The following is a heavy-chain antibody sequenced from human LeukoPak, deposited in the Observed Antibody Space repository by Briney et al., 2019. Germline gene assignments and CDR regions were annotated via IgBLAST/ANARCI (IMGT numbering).Heavy chain of an antibody. J-gene: IGHJ6*02. CDR2: IYYSGST. D-gene: IGHD4-11*01. CDR3: ARARGLQIYGMDV. Sequence: SETLSLICTVSGGSISSYYWSWIRQPPGKGLEWIGYIYYSGSTNYNPSLKSRVTISVDTSKNQFSLKLSSVTAADTAVYYCARARGLQIYGMDVWGQGTTVTVFS. V-gene: IGHV4-59*01. CDR1: GGSISSYY.